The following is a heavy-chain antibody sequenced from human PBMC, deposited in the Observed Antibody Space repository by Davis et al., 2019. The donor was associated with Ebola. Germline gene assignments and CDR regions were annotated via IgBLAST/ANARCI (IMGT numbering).Heavy chain of an antibody. Sequence: MPSETLSLTCTVSGGSISSGDYYWSWIRQHPGKGLESIGYIYYSGSTNYNPSLKSRVTISVDTSKNQFSLKLSSVTAADTAVYYCARHSYYYDSSRYYSIPDYWGQGTLVTVSS. CDR2: IYYSGST. V-gene: IGHV4-30-4*08. D-gene: IGHD3-22*01. CDR1: GGSISSGDYY. CDR3: ARHSYYYDSSRYYSIPDY. J-gene: IGHJ4*02.